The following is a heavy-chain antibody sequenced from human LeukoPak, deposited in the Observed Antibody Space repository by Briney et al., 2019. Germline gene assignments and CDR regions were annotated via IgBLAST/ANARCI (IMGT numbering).Heavy chain of an antibody. Sequence: PSETLSLTCTVSGGSISSSSYYWGWIRQPPGKGLEWIGSIYYSGSTYYNPSLKRRVTISVDTSKNQFSLKLSSVTAADTAVYYCARLRGAMTPVTSDFDYWGQGTLVTVSS. CDR2: IYYSGST. J-gene: IGHJ4*02. D-gene: IGHD4-17*01. CDR1: GGSISSSSYY. V-gene: IGHV4-39*01. CDR3: ARLRGAMTPVTSDFDY.